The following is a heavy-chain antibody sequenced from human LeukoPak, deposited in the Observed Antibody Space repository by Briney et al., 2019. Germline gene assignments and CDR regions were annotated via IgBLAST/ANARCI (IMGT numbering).Heavy chain of an antibody. Sequence: SETLSLTCTVSGASISSYYWSWIRQPPGKALEWIGYIYSSGTTYYNPSLKSRVTISLDTSRNQFSLKLRSVTASDTAVYYCARQGVRGQHLVHFDYWGQGTLLTVSS. CDR2: IYSSGTT. CDR3: ARQGVRGQHLVHFDY. D-gene: IGHD6-13*01. V-gene: IGHV4-59*08. CDR1: GASISSYY. J-gene: IGHJ4*02.